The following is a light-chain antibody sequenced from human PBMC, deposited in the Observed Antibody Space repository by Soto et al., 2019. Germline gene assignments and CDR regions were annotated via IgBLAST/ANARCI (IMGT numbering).Light chain of an antibody. CDR1: SSDVGGYNY. V-gene: IGLV2-8*01. J-gene: IGLJ2*01. CDR3: SSYAHSNIVV. Sequence: QSALTQPPSASGSPGQSVTISCTGTSSDVGGYNYVSWYQQHPGKAPKLMIYEVSKRPSGVPDRFSGSKSGNTASLTVSGLQAEDEADYYCSSYAHSNIVVFGGGTKVTVL. CDR2: EVS.